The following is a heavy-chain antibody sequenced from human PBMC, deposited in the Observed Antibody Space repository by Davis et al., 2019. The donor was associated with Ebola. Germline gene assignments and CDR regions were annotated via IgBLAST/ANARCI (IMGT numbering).Heavy chain of an antibody. V-gene: IGHV3-9*01. CDR2: ISWNSANT. CDR1: GFRFDDDP. D-gene: IGHD3-10*01. CDR3: VKGEWSGRSYFFDC. J-gene: IGHJ4*02. Sequence: PGGSLRLSCVGSGFRFDDDPMYWVRQAPGKGLEWVSSISWNSANTGYADSVKGRFTISRENAKESLYLQMDDLRVEDTAFYYCVKGEWSGRSYFFDCWGQGTLVTVSS.